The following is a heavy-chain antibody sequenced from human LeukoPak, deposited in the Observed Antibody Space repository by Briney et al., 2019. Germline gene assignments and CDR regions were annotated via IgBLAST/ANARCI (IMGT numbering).Heavy chain of an antibody. Sequence: GGSLRLSCAASGFTFSSYSMNWVRQAPGKGLEWVSSISSSSSYIYYADSVKGRFTISRDNSKNTLYLQMNSLRAEDTAVYYCAKDQRFLEWLERTWYYFDYWGQGTLVTVSS. J-gene: IGHJ4*02. V-gene: IGHV3-21*01. CDR1: GFTFSSYS. D-gene: IGHD3-3*01. CDR2: ISSSSSYI. CDR3: AKDQRFLEWLERTWYYFDY.